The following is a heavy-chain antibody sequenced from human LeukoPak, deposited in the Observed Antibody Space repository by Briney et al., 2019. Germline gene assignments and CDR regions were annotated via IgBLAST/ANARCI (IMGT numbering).Heavy chain of an antibody. J-gene: IGHJ3*02. CDR3: ARDQEVHGYIYGAFDI. CDR1: GYTFTSYY. D-gene: IGHD5-18*01. V-gene: IGHV1-46*01. CDR2: INPSGGSA. Sequence: GASVKVPCKASGYTFTSYYLHWVRQAPGQGLEWMGIINPSGGSARYAQRFQGRVTMTRDTSTSTVYMELSSLRSEDTAVYYCARDQEVHGYIYGAFDIWGQGTMVTVSS.